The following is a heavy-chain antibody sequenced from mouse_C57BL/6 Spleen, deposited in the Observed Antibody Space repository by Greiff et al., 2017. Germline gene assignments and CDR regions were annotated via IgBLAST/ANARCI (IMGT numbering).Heavy chain of an antibody. Sequence: EVQVVESGGGLVKPGGSLKLSCAASGFTFSDYGMHWVRQAPEKGLEWVAYISSGSSTIYYADTVKGRFTISRDNPKNTLFLHMTSLRSEDTAMYYCARRTAYYYAMDYWGQGTSVTVSS. V-gene: IGHV5-17*01. CDR2: ISSGSSTI. CDR1: GFTFSDYG. J-gene: IGHJ4*01. D-gene: IGHD3-3*01. CDR3: ARRTAYYYAMDY.